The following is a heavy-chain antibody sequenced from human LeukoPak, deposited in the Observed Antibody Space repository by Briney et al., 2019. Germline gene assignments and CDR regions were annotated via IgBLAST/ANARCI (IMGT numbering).Heavy chain of an antibody. D-gene: IGHD5-12*01. Sequence: ASVTVSFKASGYTFTIYGISWVRQAPGQGLEWMGWISAYNGNTNYAQKLQGRVTMTTDTTTSTAYMELRSLRSDDTAVYYCARSGYDSVFDYWGQGTLVTVSS. J-gene: IGHJ4*02. V-gene: IGHV1-18*01. CDR2: ISAYNGNT. CDR1: GYTFTIYG. CDR3: ARSGYDSVFDY.